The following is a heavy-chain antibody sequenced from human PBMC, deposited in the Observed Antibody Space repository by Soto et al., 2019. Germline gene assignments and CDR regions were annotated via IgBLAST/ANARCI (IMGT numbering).Heavy chain of an antibody. CDR2: IIPIFGTA. Sequence: QVQLVQSGAEVKKPGSSVKVSCKASGGTFSSYSINWVRQAPGQGLEWMGEIIPIFGTANYAQKFQGRVTITADESTSTAYMELSSLRSEATAVYYCARDGGRHSGGIDYWGQGTLVNVSS. CDR3: ARDGGRHSGGIDY. V-gene: IGHV1-69*01. CDR1: GGTFSSYS. D-gene: IGHD1-26*01. J-gene: IGHJ4*02.